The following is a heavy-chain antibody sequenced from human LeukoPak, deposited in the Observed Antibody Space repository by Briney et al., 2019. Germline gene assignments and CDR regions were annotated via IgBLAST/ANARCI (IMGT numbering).Heavy chain of an antibody. V-gene: IGHV4-39*02. CDR3: AREREERGGSYGIDY. Sequence: SETLSLTCTVSGDSISSSSSYWGWIRQPPGKGLEWIGSIFYSGNTYYNPSLKSRVTISVDTSKNQFSLKVSSVTAADTAVYYCAREREERGGSYGIDYWGQGTLVTVSS. D-gene: IGHD1-26*01. CDR1: GDSISSSSSY. CDR2: IFYSGNT. J-gene: IGHJ4*02.